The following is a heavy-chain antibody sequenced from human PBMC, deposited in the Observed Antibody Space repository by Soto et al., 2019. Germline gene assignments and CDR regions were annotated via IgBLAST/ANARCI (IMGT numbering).Heavy chain of an antibody. V-gene: IGHV3-74*01. J-gene: IGHJ6*03. CDR3: ARVAVGYYYMDV. CDR1: GFTFSNYW. CDR2: INSDGSRI. Sequence: EVQLVESGGGLVQPGGSLRLSCAASGFTFSNYWMHWVRQAPGKGLVWVSRINSDGSRINYADSVKGRFTISRDNAKDTMYLQMNSLRVEDTGLYFCARVAVGYYYMDVWGKGDTVTVS.